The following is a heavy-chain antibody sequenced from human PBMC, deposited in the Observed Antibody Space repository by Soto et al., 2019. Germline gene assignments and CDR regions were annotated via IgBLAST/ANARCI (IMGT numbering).Heavy chain of an antibody. D-gene: IGHD2-21*02. CDR1: GNTFTNYY. CDR2: TNPSGGPT. J-gene: IGHJ4*02. V-gene: IGHV1-46*01. CDR3: ARGGHVVVVTAAFDY. Sequence: QVQLMQSGAEVKKPGASVKVSCKASGNTFTNYYIHRVRQAPGQGLEWMGTTNPSGGPTTYSQTFLGRVTMTRDTSKSTLYMELTSLTSDATAVYYCARGGHVVVVTAAFDYWGQGTLVTVSS.